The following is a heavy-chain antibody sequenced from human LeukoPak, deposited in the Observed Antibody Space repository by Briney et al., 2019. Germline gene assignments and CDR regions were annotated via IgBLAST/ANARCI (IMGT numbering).Heavy chain of an antibody. CDR1: GGSISSYY. CDR3: ARHRTAMVYFDS. D-gene: IGHD5-18*01. CDR2: IYYTGTT. J-gene: IGHJ4*02. V-gene: IGHV4-59*08. Sequence: SETLSLTCAVPGGSISSYYWSWIRQPPGKGLEWIGYIYYTGTTNYNPSLRSRVTMSVDTSKNQFSLKLTSVTAADTAVYYCARHRTAMVYFDSWGQGTLVTVSS.